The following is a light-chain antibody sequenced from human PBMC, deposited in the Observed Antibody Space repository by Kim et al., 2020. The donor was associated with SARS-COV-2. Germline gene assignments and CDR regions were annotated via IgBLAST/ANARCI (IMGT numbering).Light chain of an antibody. CDR3: SSYAGSNSYV. CDR2: EVS. CDR1: SGDVGANNY. J-gene: IGLJ1*01. Sequence: QSALTQPPSASGSPGQSVTISCTGTSGDVGANNYVSCYQQHPGKAPKLMISEVSKRPSGVPDHFSGSKSGNTASLTVSGLQAEDEADCYCSSYAGSNSYVFGTGTKVTVL. V-gene: IGLV2-8*01.